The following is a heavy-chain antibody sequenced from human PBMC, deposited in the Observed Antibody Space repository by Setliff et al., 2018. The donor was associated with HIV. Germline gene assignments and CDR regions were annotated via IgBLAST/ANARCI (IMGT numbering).Heavy chain of an antibody. J-gene: IGHJ4*02. Sequence: YWSWMRQPPGKGLEWMGIIYPGDSQTKYNPSFQGQVTISVDKSLRTAYLQWSSLKTSNTAFYFCARGADYRDVWGQGTQVTVSS. D-gene: IGHD4-17*01. CDR3: ARGADYRDV. CDR1: YW. CDR2: IYPGDSQT. V-gene: IGHV5-51*01.